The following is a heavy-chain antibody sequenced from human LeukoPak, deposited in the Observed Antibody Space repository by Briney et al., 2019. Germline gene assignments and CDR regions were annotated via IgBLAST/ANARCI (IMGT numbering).Heavy chain of an antibody. V-gene: IGHV1-2*02. CDR2: INPNSGGT. D-gene: IGHD3-22*01. Sequence: ASVTVSCKASGYTFTGYYMHWVRQAPGQGLEWMGWINPNSGGTNYAQKFQGRVTMTRDTSISTAYMELSRLRSDDTAVYYCARAPENYYDSSGYFFSARRTGYFQHWGQGTLVTVSS. CDR3: ARAPENYYDSSGYFFSARRTGYFQH. J-gene: IGHJ1*01. CDR1: GYTFTGYY.